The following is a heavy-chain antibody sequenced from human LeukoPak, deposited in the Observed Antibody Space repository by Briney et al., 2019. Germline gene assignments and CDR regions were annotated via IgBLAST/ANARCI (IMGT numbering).Heavy chain of an antibody. D-gene: IGHD5-18*01. CDR1: GFTFSSYW. CDR2: IKQDGSEK. Sequence: GGSLRLSCAASGFTFSSYWMSWVRQAPGKGLEWVANIKQDGSEKYYVDSVKGRFTISRDNSKNTLYLQMNSLRAEDTAVYYCARGTAMGFSYYYYYMDVWGKGTTVTVSS. CDR3: ARGTAMGFSYYYYYMDV. V-gene: IGHV3-7*01. J-gene: IGHJ6*03.